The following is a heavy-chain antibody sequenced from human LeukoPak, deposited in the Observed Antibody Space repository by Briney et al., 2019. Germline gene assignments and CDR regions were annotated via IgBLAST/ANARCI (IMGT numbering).Heavy chain of an antibody. CDR2: TNPNSGGT. CDR1: GYTFTGYY. V-gene: IGHV1-2*02. D-gene: IGHD1-26*01. Sequence: ASVKVSCKASGYTFTGYYMHWVRQAPGQGLEWMGWTNPNSGGTNYAQKFQGRVTMTRDTSISTAYMELSRLRSDDTAVYYCARSLLKFNSGSYNTIDYWGQGTLVTVSS. CDR3: ARSLLKFNSGSYNTIDY. J-gene: IGHJ4*02.